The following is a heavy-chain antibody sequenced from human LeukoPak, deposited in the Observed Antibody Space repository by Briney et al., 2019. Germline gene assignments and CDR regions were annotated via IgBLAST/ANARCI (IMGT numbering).Heavy chain of an antibody. Sequence: PGGSLRLSCAASGFTFSSYEMNWVRQAPGKGLEWVSYISSSGDTIYYADSVKGRFTISRDNAKNSLYLRMNSLRAEDTAVYYCARGDSYGLDYWGQGTLVTVSS. CDR3: ARGDSYGLDY. CDR1: GFTFSSYE. J-gene: IGHJ4*02. CDR2: ISSSGDTI. D-gene: IGHD5-18*01. V-gene: IGHV3-48*03.